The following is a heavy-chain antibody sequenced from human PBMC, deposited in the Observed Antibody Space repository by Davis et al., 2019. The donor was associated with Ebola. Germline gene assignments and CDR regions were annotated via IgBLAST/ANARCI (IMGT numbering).Heavy chain of an antibody. Sequence: GESLKISCAASGFTFSDYYMSWIRQAPGKGLEWVSYISSSSYTNYADSVKGRFTISRDNAKNSLYLQMNSLRAEDTAVYYCARRYCSGGSCYGCFDYWGQGTLVTVSS. D-gene: IGHD2-15*01. J-gene: IGHJ4*02. CDR2: ISSSSYT. V-gene: IGHV3-11*06. CDR1: GFTFSDYY. CDR3: ARRYCSGGSCYGCFDY.